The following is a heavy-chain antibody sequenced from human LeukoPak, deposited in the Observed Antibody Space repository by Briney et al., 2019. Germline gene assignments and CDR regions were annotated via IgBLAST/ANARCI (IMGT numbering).Heavy chain of an antibody. D-gene: IGHD2-15*01. CDR3: ARRRVVVVAATVPSLKRYWYFDV. J-gene: IGHJ2*01. CDR1: GGSFSGYY. CDR2: INHSGST. V-gene: IGHV4-34*01. Sequence: SETLSLTCAVYGGSFSGYYWSWIRQPPGKGLEWIGEINHSGSTNYNPSLKSRVTISVDTSKNQFSLKLSSVTAADTAVYYCARRRVVVVAATVPSLKRYWYFDVWGRGTLVTVSS.